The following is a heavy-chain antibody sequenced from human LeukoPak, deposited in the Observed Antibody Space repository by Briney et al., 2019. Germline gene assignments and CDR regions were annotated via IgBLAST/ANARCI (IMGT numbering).Heavy chain of an antibody. CDR2: INHSGST. J-gene: IGHJ6*03. Sequence: SETLSLTCAVYGGSFSGYYWSWIRQPPGKGLEWIGEINHSGSTNYNPSLKSRVTISVDTSKNQFSLKLSSVTAADTAVYYCARKSGYYYYYYMDVWGKGTTSPSP. CDR3: ARKSGYYYYYYMDV. CDR1: GGSFSGYY. V-gene: IGHV4-34*01.